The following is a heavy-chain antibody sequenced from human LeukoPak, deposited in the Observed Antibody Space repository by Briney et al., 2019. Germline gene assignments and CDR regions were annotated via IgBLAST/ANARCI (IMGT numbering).Heavy chain of an antibody. CDR3: AREVVQGIVVVPAAFDY. J-gene: IGHJ4*02. Sequence: GGSLRLSCAASGFTFSSYSMNWVRQAPGKGLEWVSSIGSSSGYIYYADSVKGRFTISRDNAKNSLYLQMSSLRAEDTAVYYCAREVVQGIVVVPAAFDYWGQGTLVTVSS. CDR2: IGSSSGYI. CDR1: GFTFSSYS. D-gene: IGHD2-2*01. V-gene: IGHV3-21*01.